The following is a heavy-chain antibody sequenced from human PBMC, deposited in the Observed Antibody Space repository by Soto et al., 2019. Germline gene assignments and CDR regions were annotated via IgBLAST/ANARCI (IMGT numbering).Heavy chain of an antibody. CDR3: ARSVEGSSGWYGGNWFDP. CDR1: GYTFTSYY. D-gene: IGHD6-19*01. J-gene: IGHJ5*02. CDR2: IIPIFGTA. Sequence: QVQLVQSGAEVKKPGASVKVSCKASGYTFTSYYMHWVRQAPGQGLEWMGGIIPIFGTANYAQKFQGRVTITADESTSTAYMELSSLRSEDTAVYYCARSVEGSSGWYGGNWFDPWGQGTLVTVSS. V-gene: IGHV1-69*01.